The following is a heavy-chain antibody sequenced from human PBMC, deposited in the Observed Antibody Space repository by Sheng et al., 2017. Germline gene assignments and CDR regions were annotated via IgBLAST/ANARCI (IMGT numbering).Heavy chain of an antibody. CDR3: AKEGDGYIS. CDR2: ISGSGVNT. Sequence: EVQVLEFGGGLVQPGGALRLSCVASGFTFSRYGMNWVRQAPGKGLEWVSAISGSGVNTYYADSVKGRFTISRDNSKNTLYLQMNSLRAEDTAVYYCAKEGDGYISWGQGTLVTVSS. D-gene: IGHD5-12*01. J-gene: IGHJ5*02. V-gene: IGHV3-23*01. CDR1: GFTFSRYG.